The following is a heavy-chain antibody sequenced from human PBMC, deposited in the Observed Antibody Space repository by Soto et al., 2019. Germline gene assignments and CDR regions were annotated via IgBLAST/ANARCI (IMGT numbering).Heavy chain of an antibody. V-gene: IGHV1-2*04. CDR3: ARARDIVVVPGAMQYYDYGMGV. D-gene: IGHD2-2*01. CDR2: INPNSGGT. Sequence: ASVKVSCKASGYTFTGYYMHWVREAPGQGLEWMGWINPNSGGTNYAQKFQGWVTMTRDTSISTAYMELSRLRSDDTAVYYCARARDIVVVPGAMQYYDYGMGVWGQGTRFTVSS. CDR1: GYTFTGYY. J-gene: IGHJ6*02.